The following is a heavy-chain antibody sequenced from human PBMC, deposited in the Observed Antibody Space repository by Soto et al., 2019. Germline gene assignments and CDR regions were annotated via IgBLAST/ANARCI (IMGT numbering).Heavy chain of an antibody. CDR2: IYYSGST. Sequence: KTSETLSLTCTVSGGSISSSSYYWGWIRQPPGKGLEWIGSIYYSGSTYYNPSLKSRDTISVDTSKNQFSLKLSFVTAADTAVFYCCGFGLLNYYYYYYMDVWGKGTMVTVSS. V-gene: IGHV4-39*01. D-gene: IGHD3-16*01. J-gene: IGHJ6*03. CDR1: GGSISSSSYY. CDR3: CGFGLLNYYYYYYMDV.